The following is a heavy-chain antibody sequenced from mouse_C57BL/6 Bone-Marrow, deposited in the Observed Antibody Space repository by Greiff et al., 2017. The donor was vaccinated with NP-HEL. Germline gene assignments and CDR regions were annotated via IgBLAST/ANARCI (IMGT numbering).Heavy chain of an antibody. CDR3: AREGGYHFDY. D-gene: IGHD2-2*01. V-gene: IGHV1-39*01. CDR2: INPNYGTT. J-gene: IGHJ2*01. CDR1: GYSFTDYN. Sequence: EVQLQQSGPELVKPGASVKISCKASGYSFTDYNMNWVKQSNGQSLEWIGVINPNYGTTSYNQKFKGKATLTVDKSSSTAYMQLNILTSEDSAVYCCAREGGYHFDYWGQGTTLTVSS.